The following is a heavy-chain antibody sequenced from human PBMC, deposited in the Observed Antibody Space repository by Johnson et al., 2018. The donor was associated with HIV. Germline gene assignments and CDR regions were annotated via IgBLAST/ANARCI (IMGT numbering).Heavy chain of an antibody. D-gene: IGHD4-17*01. J-gene: IGHJ3*02. V-gene: IGHV3-20*04. CDR3: ARDKYGVPSGAFDI. CDR1: GFTFDDYG. CDR2: INWYGGST. Sequence: VHLVESGGGVVRPGGSLRLSCAASGFTFDDYGMSWVRQAPGKGLEWCTGINWYGGSTGYADSVKGRFTISSDNAKNSLYLQMNSLRAEDTALYYCARDKYGVPSGAFDIWGQGTMVTVSS.